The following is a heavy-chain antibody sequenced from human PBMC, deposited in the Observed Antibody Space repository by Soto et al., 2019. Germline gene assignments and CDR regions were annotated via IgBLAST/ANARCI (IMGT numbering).Heavy chain of an antibody. D-gene: IGHD2-2*01. CDR1: GGSVSSYW. CDR3: ARLNQLQPSYGMDV. V-gene: IGHV5-10-1*01. J-gene: IGHJ6*02. CDR2: IXPXXSXX. Sequence: GEALKRSCEGSGGSVSSYWSIWVRQMPGKGLEWMGRIXPXXSXXXXXPXXXGHVTIAVDKSTTTAYLQWTRLKASDTAIYYCARLNQLQPSYGMDVWGQGTTVTVSS.